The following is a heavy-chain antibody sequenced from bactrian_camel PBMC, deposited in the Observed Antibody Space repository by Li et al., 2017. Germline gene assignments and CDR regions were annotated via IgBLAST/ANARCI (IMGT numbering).Heavy chain of an antibody. CDR3: AADLTPFCSSLNLPLNPDRYHA. D-gene: IGHD6*01. J-gene: IGHJ6*01. CDR1: TYAYGSWC. CDR2: INMGGAT. Sequence: VQLVESGGGSVQAGGSLTLSCATSTYAYGSWCLGWFRQAPGKARELIAGINMGGATTYAASVEGRFALSKDTAEKRFYLQMDALQSEDTAKYYCAADLTPFCSSLNLPLNPDRYHAWGRGTQVTVS. V-gene: IGHV3S67*01.